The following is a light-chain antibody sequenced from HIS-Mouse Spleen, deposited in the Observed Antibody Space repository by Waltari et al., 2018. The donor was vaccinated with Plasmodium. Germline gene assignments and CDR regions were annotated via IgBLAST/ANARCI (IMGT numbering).Light chain of an antibody. Sequence: DIQMTQSPSSLSASVGDRVSTTCQASQAISNYLNWYQQKPGKAPKLLIYDASNLETGVPSRFSGSVSGTDFTFTISSLQPEDIATYYCQQYDNLPYTFGQGTKLEIK. CDR2: DAS. J-gene: IGKJ2*01. V-gene: IGKV1-33*01. CDR3: QQYDNLPYT. CDR1: QAISNY.